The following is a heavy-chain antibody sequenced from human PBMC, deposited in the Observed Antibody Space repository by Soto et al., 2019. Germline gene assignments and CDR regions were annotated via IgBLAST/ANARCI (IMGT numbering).Heavy chain of an antibody. CDR3: ARAAPVAVAGFDY. Sequence: PGESLKISCKGSGYSFTSYWIGWVRQMPGKGLEWMGIIYPGDSDTRYGPSFQGQVTISADKSISTAYLQWSSLKASDTAMYYCARAAPVAVAGFDYWGQGTLVTVSS. D-gene: IGHD6-19*01. V-gene: IGHV5-51*01. CDR2: IYPGDSDT. J-gene: IGHJ4*02. CDR1: GYSFTSYW.